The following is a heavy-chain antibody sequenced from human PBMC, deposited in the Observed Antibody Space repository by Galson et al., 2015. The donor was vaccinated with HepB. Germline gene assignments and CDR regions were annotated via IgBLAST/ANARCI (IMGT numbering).Heavy chain of an antibody. CDR3: ARDGLPFGSAPKLEQYYYYGMDV. J-gene: IGHJ6*02. V-gene: IGHV1-69*06. CDR1: GGTFISYA. CDR2: IIPIFGTA. Sequence: SVTVSCKASGGTFISYAINWVRQAPGQGLEWMGGIIPIFGTANYAQKFQGRVTITADKSTTTAYMELSRLRSEDTAVYYCARDGLPFGSAPKLEQYYYYGMDVWGQGTTVTVSS. D-gene: IGHD3-10*01.